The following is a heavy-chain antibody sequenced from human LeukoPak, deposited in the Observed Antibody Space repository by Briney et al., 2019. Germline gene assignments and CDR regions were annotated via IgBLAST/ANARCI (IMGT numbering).Heavy chain of an antibody. D-gene: IGHD5-12*01. Sequence: GGSLRLSCAASGFTFSNFAMSWVRQAPGKGLEWVSTISGSGGSTYYADSVKGRFTISRDNSKNTLYLQMNSLRAEDTAVYYCAKDNSGYDFWQNFDYWGQGTLVTVSS. V-gene: IGHV3-23*01. CDR2: ISGSGGST. CDR3: AKDNSGYDFWQNFDY. CDR1: GFTFSNFA. J-gene: IGHJ4*02.